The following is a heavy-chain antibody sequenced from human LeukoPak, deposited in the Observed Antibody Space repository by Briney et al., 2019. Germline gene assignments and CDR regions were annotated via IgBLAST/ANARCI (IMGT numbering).Heavy chain of an antibody. CDR2: INPNSGGT. CDR1: GYTFTDYY. D-gene: IGHD7-27*01. J-gene: IGHJ3*02. Sequence: ASVKVSCKASGYTFTDYYMHRVRQAPGQGLEWMGWINPNSGGTNYAQKFQGRVTMTRDTSISTAYMELSRLRSDDTAVYYCARQLGRDAFDIWGQGTMVTVSS. CDR3: ARQLGRDAFDI. V-gene: IGHV1-2*02.